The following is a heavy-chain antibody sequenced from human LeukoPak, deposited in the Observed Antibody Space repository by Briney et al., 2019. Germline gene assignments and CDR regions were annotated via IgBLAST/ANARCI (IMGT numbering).Heavy chain of an antibody. V-gene: IGHV3-21*01. CDR3: ASPLYYDTRGFYQVFD. Sequence: GGSLRLSCAASGFTFSSYSMNWVRQAPGKGLEWVSSISSRSGEIYYADSVKGRFTISRDNAKNSLYLQMNSLRAEDTAVYYCASPLYYDTRGFYQVFDWGQGTLVTVSS. D-gene: IGHD3-22*01. J-gene: IGHJ4*02. CDR1: GFTFSSYS. CDR2: ISSRSGEI.